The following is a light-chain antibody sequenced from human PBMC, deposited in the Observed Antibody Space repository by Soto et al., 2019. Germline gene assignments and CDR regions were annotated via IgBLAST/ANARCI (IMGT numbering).Light chain of an antibody. Sequence: QSALAQPPSRSGSPGQSVTISCTGTSSDVGSYNRVSWYQQPPGTAPKLMIYEVSNRPSGVPDRFSGSKSGNTASLTISGLQAEDEADYYCSSYTSSSTLFVFGTGTRVTVL. V-gene: IGLV2-18*02. CDR1: SSDVGSYNR. CDR3: SSYTSSSTLFV. J-gene: IGLJ1*01. CDR2: EVS.